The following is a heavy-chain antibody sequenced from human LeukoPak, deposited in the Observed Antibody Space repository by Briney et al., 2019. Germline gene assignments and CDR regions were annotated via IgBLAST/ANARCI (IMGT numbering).Heavy chain of an antibody. CDR1: GFTFSSYG. D-gene: IGHD1-14*01. Sequence: EGSLRLSCAASGFTFSSYGMHWVRQAPGKGLEWVAVIWYDGSNKYYADSVKGRFTISRDNSKNTLYLQMNSLRAEDTAVYYCARDLGTPEEYYFDYWGQGTLVTVSS. J-gene: IGHJ4*02. V-gene: IGHV3-33*01. CDR3: ARDLGTPEEYYFDY. CDR2: IWYDGSNK.